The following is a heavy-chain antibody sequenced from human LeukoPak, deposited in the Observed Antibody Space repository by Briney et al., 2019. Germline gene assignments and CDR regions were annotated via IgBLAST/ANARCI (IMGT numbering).Heavy chain of an antibody. V-gene: IGHV4-31*03. J-gene: IGHJ4*02. Sequence: SETLSLTCTVSGGSISSGGYYRSWIRQHPGKGLEWIGYIYYSGSTYYNPSLKSRVTISVDTSKDQFSLKLSSVTAADTAVYYCASSLRGYYHFDYWGQGTLVTVSS. CDR1: GGSISSGGYY. CDR3: ASSLRGYYHFDY. CDR2: IYYSGST. D-gene: IGHD3-22*01.